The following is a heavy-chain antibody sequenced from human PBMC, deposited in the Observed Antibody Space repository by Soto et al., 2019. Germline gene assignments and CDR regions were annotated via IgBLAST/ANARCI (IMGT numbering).Heavy chain of an antibody. Sequence: GGSLRLSCAASGFTFSSYDMHWVRQATGKGLEWVSAIGTAGDTYYPGSVKGRFTISRENAKNSLYLQMNSLRAGDTAVYYCARDLRRYDSSGYYYSSGRDVWGQGTPVTVSS. CDR3: ARDLRRYDSSGYYYSSGRDV. CDR2: IGTAGDT. CDR1: GFTFSSYD. J-gene: IGHJ6*02. V-gene: IGHV3-13*01. D-gene: IGHD3-22*01.